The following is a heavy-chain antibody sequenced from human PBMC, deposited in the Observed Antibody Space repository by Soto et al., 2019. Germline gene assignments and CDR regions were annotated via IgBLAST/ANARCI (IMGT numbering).Heavy chain of an antibody. Sequence: GGSLRLSCVASGYNFGRYAMMWVRPAPGKGLEWISTIGGGGINSYYADSVKGRFTISRDNSNNTVYLQMNSLRAEDTAVYYCAKDPRLELRGVDSWGQGTQVTVSS. CDR2: IGGGGINS. CDR1: GYNFGRYA. V-gene: IGHV3-23*01. CDR3: AKDPRLELRGVDS. J-gene: IGHJ5*01. D-gene: IGHD1-7*01.